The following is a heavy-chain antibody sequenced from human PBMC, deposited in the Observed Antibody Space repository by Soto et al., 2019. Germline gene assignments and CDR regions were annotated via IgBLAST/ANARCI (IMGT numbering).Heavy chain of an antibody. CDR3: ARNLGWSDY. J-gene: IGHJ4*02. CDR1: GFTLSQYW. CDR2: LRRDGFGT. Sequence: PGGSLRLSFVASGFTLSQYWMPWVRQAPGRGLEWVARLRRDGFGTDHADSVTGRFLISRDTARNTLFLHMNILRHEDTAVYYCARNLGWSDYGGRGTLVTAPS. D-gene: IGHD3-3*01. V-gene: IGHV3-74*01.